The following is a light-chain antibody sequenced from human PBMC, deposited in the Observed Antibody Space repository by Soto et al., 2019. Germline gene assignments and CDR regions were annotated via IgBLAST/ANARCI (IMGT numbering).Light chain of an antibody. J-gene: IGKJ4*01. CDR1: QSVSSN. Sequence: EKVMAESPATLSVSPGERATLSCRASQSVSSNLSGYHQKPGQAPRLLIYGASTRATGIPARFSGSGSGTEFTLTISSLQSEDFAVYYCQQYNNWPLTFGGGTKVDI. CDR3: QQYNNWPLT. V-gene: IGKV3-15*01. CDR2: GAS.